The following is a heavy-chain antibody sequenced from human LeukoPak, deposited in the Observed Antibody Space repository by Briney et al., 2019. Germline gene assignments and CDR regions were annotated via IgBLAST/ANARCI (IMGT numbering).Heavy chain of an antibody. J-gene: IGHJ4*02. CDR1: GGTFSSYA. CDR3: ARERTIFGPPPAFFDY. CDR2: IIPIFGTA. V-gene: IGHV1-69*05. Sequence: PGASVKVSCKASGGTFSSYAISWVRQAPGQGLEWMGGIIPIFGTANYAQKFQGRVTITTDESTSTAYMELSSLRSEDTAVYYCARERTIFGPPPAFFDYWGQGTLVTVSS. D-gene: IGHD3-3*01.